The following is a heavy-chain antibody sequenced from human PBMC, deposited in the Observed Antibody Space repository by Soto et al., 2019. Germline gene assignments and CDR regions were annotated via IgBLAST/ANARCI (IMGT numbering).Heavy chain of an antibody. V-gene: IGHV3-23*01. CDR3: ARAPAPLYSSSWYYFDY. CDR2: ISGSGIST. CDR1: GFTFRSYA. D-gene: IGHD6-13*01. Sequence: PGGSLRLSCAASGFTFRSYAMSWVRQAPGKGLEWVSGISGSGISTHYADSVKGRFTVSRDNSKNTLYLQMNSLRAEDTAVYYCARAPAPLYSSSWYYFDYWGQGTLVTVSS. J-gene: IGHJ4*02.